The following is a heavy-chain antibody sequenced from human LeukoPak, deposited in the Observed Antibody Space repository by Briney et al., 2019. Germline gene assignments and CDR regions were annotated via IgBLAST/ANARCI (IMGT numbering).Heavy chain of an antibody. V-gene: IGHV1-46*01. CDR1: GSTFTSYF. CDR3: ARERDYYGSGMIDY. Sequence: ASVTVSCKASGSTFTSYFMHWVRQAPGQGLEWMGIINPSGGSTSYTQSFQGRVTMTRDTSTSTVYMELSSLRSDDTAVYYCARERDYYGSGMIDYWGQGTLVTVST. CDR2: INPSGGST. D-gene: IGHD3-10*01. J-gene: IGHJ4*02.